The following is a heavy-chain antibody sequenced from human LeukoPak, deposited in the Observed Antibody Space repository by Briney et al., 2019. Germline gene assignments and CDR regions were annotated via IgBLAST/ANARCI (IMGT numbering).Heavy chain of an antibody. CDR1: GGSFSGYY. V-gene: IGHV4-34*01. CDR2: INHSGST. Sequence: PSETLSLTCAVYGGSFSGYYWSWIRQPPGKGLEWIGEINHSGSTNYNPSLKSRVTISVDTSKNQFSLKLSSVTAADTAVYYCASAKRSGYYYYYMDVWGKGTTVTVSS. CDR3: ASAKRSGYYYYYMDV. J-gene: IGHJ6*03. D-gene: IGHD1-1*01.